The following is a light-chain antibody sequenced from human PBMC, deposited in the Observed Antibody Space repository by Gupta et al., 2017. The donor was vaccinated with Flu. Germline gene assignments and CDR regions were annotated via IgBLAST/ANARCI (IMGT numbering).Light chain of an antibody. CDR1: SSDIGTYNR. V-gene: IGLV2-18*02. Sequence: QSALTQPPSVSGSPGQSVTISCTGTSSDIGTYNRVFWYQQPPGTAPKLIIYEVTNRPSGVPDRFSASKSANTASLTISGLQGEDEADYYCASYTGSYTFVFGTGTKVTV. J-gene: IGLJ1*01. CDR2: EVT. CDR3: ASYTGSYTFV.